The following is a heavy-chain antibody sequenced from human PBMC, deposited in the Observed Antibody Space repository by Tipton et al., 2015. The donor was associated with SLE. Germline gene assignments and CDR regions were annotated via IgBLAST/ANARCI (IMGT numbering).Heavy chain of an antibody. CDR3: ARQRGYYDGTPFPPWNFDL. CDR1: GGPLNHGGYY. J-gene: IGHJ2*01. D-gene: IGHD3-16*01. CDR2: ITYSGHT. Sequence: TLSLTCTVSGGPLNHGGYYWNYIRQHPGEGLEWIGHITYSGHTLYNPSLQSRVTISVDTSKNQFSLKLTSVTAADTAVYFCARQRGYYDGTPFPPWNFDLWGRGTQVTVSS. V-gene: IGHV4-31*03.